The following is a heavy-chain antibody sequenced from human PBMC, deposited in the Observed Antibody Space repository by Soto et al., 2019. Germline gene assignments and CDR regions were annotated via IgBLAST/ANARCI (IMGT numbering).Heavy chain of an antibody. CDR1: GYSFTTYW. CDR2: IYPGDSDT. D-gene: IGHD1-26*01. J-gene: IGHJ4*02. V-gene: IGHV5-51*01. Sequence: GESLKISCKASGYSFTTYWIAWVRQMPGKGLEWMGIIYPGDSDTRYSPSFQGQVTISADKSISTAYLQWSSLKASDTAMYYCAKGCGSHRDPHDYRSQGTLVIGSS. CDR3: AKGCGSHRDPHDY.